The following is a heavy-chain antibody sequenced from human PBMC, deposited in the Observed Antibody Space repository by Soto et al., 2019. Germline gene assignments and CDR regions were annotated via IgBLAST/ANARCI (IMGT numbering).Heavy chain of an antibody. D-gene: IGHD3-9*01. CDR2: IRNKANSYAT. CDR1: GFTFSGAA. CDR3: TTGGTYYDILTGYYYYYGMDV. Sequence: GGSLRLSCAASGFTFSGAAMHWVRQASGKGLEWVGLIRNKANSYATAYTASVKGRFTVSRDDSKNMAFLEMNSLKTEDTAVYYCTTGGTYYDILTGYYYYYGMDVWGQGTTVTVSS. J-gene: IGHJ6*02. V-gene: IGHV3-73*01.